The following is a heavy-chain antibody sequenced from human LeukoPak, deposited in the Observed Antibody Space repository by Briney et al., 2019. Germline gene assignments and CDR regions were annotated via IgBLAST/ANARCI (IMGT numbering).Heavy chain of an antibody. CDR2: IIPIFGTA. D-gene: IGHD3-22*01. Sequence: SVKVSSKASGGTFSSYAISWVRQAPGRGLEWMGGIIPIFGTANYAQKFQGRVTITADKSTSTAYMELSSLRAEDTAVYYCARVPVGDYYDSSGSNSGYFDYWGQGTLVTVSS. CDR3: ARVPVGDYYDSSGSNSGYFDY. CDR1: GGTFSSYA. V-gene: IGHV1-69*06. J-gene: IGHJ4*02.